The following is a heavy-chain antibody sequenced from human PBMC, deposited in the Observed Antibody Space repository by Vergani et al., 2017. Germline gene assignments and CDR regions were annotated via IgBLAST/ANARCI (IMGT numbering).Heavy chain of an antibody. V-gene: IGHV3-30*02. Sequence: QVQLVESGGGVVQPGGSLRLSCATSRFTFSSYGMHWVRQAPGKGLEWVAFIRHDGSKESYGDSVKGRFTISRDNSRNAMYLQIKSLRAEDTAVYYCVKERGRRGQFNNYYGDYWGQGTLVTVSS. CDR1: RFTFSSYG. D-gene: IGHD1-1*01. CDR2: IRHDGSKE. J-gene: IGHJ4*02. CDR3: VKERGRRGQFNNYYGDY.